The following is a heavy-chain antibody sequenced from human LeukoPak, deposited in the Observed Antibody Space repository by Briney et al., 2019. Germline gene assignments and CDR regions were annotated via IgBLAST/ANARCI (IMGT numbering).Heavy chain of an antibody. CDR1: GFTFSSYA. D-gene: IGHD6-13*01. CDR3: AKAVAAAGYHFYGMDV. V-gene: IGHV3-23*01. CDR2: ISGSGRST. J-gene: IGHJ6*02. Sequence: GGSLRLSCAASGFTFSSYAMSWARQAPGKGLEWVSAISGSGRSTFSADSVKGRFTISRGNSKNTLYLQMNSLRGEDTAAYYCAKAVAAAGYHFYGMDVWGQGTTVTVSS.